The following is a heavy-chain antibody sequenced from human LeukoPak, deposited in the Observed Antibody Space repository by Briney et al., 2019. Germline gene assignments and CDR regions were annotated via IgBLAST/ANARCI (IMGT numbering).Heavy chain of an antibody. CDR3: ARDPQDRHRDFDY. CDR1: GGSISSSSYY. CDR2: IYYSGST. Sequence: KSSETLSLTCTVSGGSISSSSYYWGWIRQPPGKGLEWIGSIYYSGSTYYNPSLKSRVTISVDTSKNQFSLKLSSVTAADTAVYYCARDPQDRHRDFDYWGQGTLVTVSS. D-gene: IGHD1-14*01. J-gene: IGHJ4*02. V-gene: IGHV4-39*07.